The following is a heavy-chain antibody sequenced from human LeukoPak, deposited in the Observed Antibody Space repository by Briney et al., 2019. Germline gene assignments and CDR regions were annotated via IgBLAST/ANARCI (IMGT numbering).Heavy chain of an antibody. CDR2: INTNTGNP. J-gene: IGHJ4*02. Sequence: ASVKVSCKASGYTFTSYAMNWVRQAPGQGLEWMGWINTNTGNPTYAQGFTGRFVFSLDISVSTAYLQISSLKAEDTAVYYCARDRVGGYYAIIDYWGQGTLVTVSS. D-gene: IGHD3-22*01. CDR3: ARDRVGGYYAIIDY. V-gene: IGHV7-4-1*02. CDR1: GYTFTSYA.